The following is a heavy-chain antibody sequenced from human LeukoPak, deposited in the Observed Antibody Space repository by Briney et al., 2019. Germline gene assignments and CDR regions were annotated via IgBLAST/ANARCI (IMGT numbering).Heavy chain of an antibody. V-gene: IGHV4-61*02. Sequence: PSETLSLTCTVSGGSISSGSYYWSWVRQPAGKGLEWIGRIYTSGSTNYNPSLKSRVTISIDTSKNQFSLRLNSMTAADTAVYYCARRQLGIVVIDYWGQGTLVTVSS. CDR1: GGSISSGSYY. D-gene: IGHD2-2*01. CDR2: IYTSGST. CDR3: ARRQLGIVVIDY. J-gene: IGHJ4*02.